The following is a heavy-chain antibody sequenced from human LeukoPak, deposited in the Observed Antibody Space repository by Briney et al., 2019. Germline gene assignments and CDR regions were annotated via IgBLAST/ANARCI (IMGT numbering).Heavy chain of an antibody. CDR1: GGSSSSYY. CDR2: IYTSGST. V-gene: IGHV4-4*09. D-gene: IGHD3-3*01. J-gene: IGHJ4*02. CDR3: ARQRYYDFWSGYYFDY. Sequence: PSQNLSLTCTDSGGSSSSYYWGWIRQPQGKGLEWIGYIYTSGSTNYNPSLKSRVTISVDTSKNQFSLKLSSVTAADTAVYYCARQRYYDFWSGYYFDYWGQGTLVTVSS.